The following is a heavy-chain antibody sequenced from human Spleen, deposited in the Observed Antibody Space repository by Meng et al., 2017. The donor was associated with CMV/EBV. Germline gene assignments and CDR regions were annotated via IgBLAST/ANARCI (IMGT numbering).Heavy chain of an antibody. CDR3: ARDTLRGPIGAFEM. Sequence: GESLKISCAASGFTFSHAWMSWVRQAPGKGLEWVGRIKSKTETGTTDYAAPVKGRFSISRDDSRNTLYLQMNSLTTEDTAVYYCARDTLRGPIGAFEMWGQGTMVTVSS. CDR1: GFTFSHAW. D-gene: IGHD3-10*01. CDR2: IKSKTETGTT. J-gene: IGHJ3*02. V-gene: IGHV3-15*01.